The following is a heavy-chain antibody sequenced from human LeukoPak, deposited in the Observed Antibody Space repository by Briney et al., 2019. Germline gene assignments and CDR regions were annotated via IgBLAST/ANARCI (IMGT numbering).Heavy chain of an antibody. J-gene: IGHJ4*02. CDR2: INPNSGGT. CDR3: ARAHVLRYFDWLLQKEPFDY. D-gene: IGHD3-9*01. Sequence: GASVKVSCKASGYTFTGYYMHWVRQAPGQGLEWMGWINPNSGGTNYAQKLQGRVTMTTDTSTSTAYMELRSLRSDDTAVYYCARAHVLRYFDWLLQKEPFDYWGQGTLVTVSS. V-gene: IGHV1-2*02. CDR1: GYTFTGYY.